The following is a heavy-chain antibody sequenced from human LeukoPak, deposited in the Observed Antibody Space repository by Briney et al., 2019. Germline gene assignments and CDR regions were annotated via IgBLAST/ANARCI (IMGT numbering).Heavy chain of an antibody. D-gene: IGHD5-18*01. CDR2: INGGGSNT. Sequence: GGSLRLSCAASGFTFSNYWMHWVRQVPGKGLEWVSRINGGGSNTTYADSVKGRFTISRHNSKNTLYLQMDSLKAEDTAVYYCAKSREYSYGSFDYWGQGTLVTVS. V-gene: IGHV3-74*01. J-gene: IGHJ4*02. CDR3: AKSREYSYGSFDY. CDR1: GFTFSNYW.